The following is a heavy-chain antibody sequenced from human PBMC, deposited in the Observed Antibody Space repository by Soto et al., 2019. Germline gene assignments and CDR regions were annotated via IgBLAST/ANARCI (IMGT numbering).Heavy chain of an antibody. D-gene: IGHD3-22*01. CDR1: GFTFRNHG. V-gene: IGHV3-48*01. CDR2: IGIGSSTT. J-gene: IGHJ3*01. Sequence: GGSLRLPCAASGFTFRNHGRNWVRQAPGKGLEWVSYIGIGSSTTYYADSVKGRFTISRDNAKNSLYLQMNSLRAEDTAVYYCARDQLYYNDISGRPLNAFDVWGQGTMVTVS. CDR3: ARDQLYYNDISGRPLNAFDV.